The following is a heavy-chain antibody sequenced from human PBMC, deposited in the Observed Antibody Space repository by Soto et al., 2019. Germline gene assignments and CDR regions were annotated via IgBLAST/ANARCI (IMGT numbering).Heavy chain of an antibody. CDR2: INPNSGGT. CDR1: GYTFTGYY. CDR3: ARDLEYSYGYSDY. V-gene: IGHV1-2*02. J-gene: IGHJ4*02. D-gene: IGHD5-18*01. Sequence: GASVKVSCKASGYTFTGYYMHWVRQAPGQGLEWMGWINPNSGGTNYAQKFQGRVTMTRDTSISTAYMELSRLRSDDTAVYYCARDLEYSYGYSDYWGQGTLVTVSS.